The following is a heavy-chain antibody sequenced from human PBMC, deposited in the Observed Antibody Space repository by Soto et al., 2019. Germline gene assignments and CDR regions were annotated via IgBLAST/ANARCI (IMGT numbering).Heavy chain of an antibody. CDR1: GGFVNTSNW. Sequence: QLQLQESGPRLVTPSGTLCLTCIVSGGFVNTSNWWSWIRQPPGKGLEWIGEVYHTGKTNYSPSFKSRVNMSVDKSNNQFFLKLTSVTAADTAIYYCANSYYGWGFDYWGQGALVTVAS. V-gene: IGHV4-4*02. CDR3: ANSYYGWGFDY. CDR2: VYHTGKT. D-gene: IGHD3-10*01. J-gene: IGHJ4*02.